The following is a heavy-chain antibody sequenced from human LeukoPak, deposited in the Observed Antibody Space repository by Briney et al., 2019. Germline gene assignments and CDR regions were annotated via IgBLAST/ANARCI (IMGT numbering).Heavy chain of an antibody. J-gene: IGHJ5*02. CDR1: GGSISSGGYY. Sequence: PSETLSLTCIVSGGSISSGGYYWSWIRQHPGKGLEWIGYIYYSGSTYYNPSLKSRVTISVDTSKNQFSLKLSSVTAADTAVYYCARGSRGVIITGYDWFDPWGQGTLVTVSS. CDR2: IYYSGST. D-gene: IGHD3-10*01. V-gene: IGHV4-31*03. CDR3: ARGSRGVIITGYDWFDP.